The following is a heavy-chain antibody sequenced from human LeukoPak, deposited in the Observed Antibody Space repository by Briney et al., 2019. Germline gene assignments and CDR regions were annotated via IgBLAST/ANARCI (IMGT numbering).Heavy chain of an antibody. Sequence: SETLSLTCAVYGGSFSGYYWSWIRQPPGKGLEWIGEINDSGSTNYNPSLKSRVTMLVDASKNQFSLKLSSVTAADTAVYYCARNYGSGSLVDYWGQGTLVTVSS. J-gene: IGHJ4*02. CDR3: ARNYGSGSLVDY. CDR2: INDSGST. D-gene: IGHD3-10*01. CDR1: GGSFSGYY. V-gene: IGHV4-34*01.